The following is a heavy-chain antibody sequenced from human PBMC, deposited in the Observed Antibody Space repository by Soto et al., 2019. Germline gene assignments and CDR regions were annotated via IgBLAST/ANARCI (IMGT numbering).Heavy chain of an antibody. Sequence: RGSLRRCCAASGFPFSSDGMHSVRHAPGTGLEWVAVISYDGSNKYYADSVKGRFTISRDNSKNTLYLQMDSLRAEDTAVYYCAKDGDIVVVPTYYFDYWGQGTLVTVSS. CDR3: AKDGDIVVVPTYYFDY. J-gene: IGHJ4*02. V-gene: IGHV3-30*18. D-gene: IGHD2-2*01. CDR1: GFPFSSDG. CDR2: ISYDGSNK.